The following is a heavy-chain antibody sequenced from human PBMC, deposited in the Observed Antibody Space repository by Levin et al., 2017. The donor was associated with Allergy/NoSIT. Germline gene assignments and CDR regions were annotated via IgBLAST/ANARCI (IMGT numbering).Heavy chain of an antibody. Sequence: PGGSLRLSCAASGFTFSTYAMSWVRQAPGKGLEWVSVNSDSDGSTLYADSVKGRFTISRDISKNTLYLQMNSLTADDTAVYYCAKGRSVSRYSPTDCWGQGTLVTVSS. CDR1: GFTFSTYA. CDR3: AKGRSVSRYSPTDC. D-gene: IGHD2-15*01. J-gene: IGHJ4*02. CDR2: NSDSDGST. V-gene: IGHV3-23*01.